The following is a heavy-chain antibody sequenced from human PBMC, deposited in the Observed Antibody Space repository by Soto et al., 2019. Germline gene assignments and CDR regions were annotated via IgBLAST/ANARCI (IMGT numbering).Heavy chain of an antibody. D-gene: IGHD2-2*01. V-gene: IGHV3-23*01. CDR2: ISGSGGST. J-gene: IGHJ6*03. CDR1: GFTFSSYA. Sequence: GGSLRLSCAASGFTFSSYAMSWVRQAPGKGLEWVSAISGSGGSTYYADSVKGRFTISRDNSKNTLYPQMNSLRAEDTAVYYCAKVHSRYIVVVPAASAVYMDVWGKGITVTVSS. CDR3: AKVHSRYIVVVPAASAVYMDV.